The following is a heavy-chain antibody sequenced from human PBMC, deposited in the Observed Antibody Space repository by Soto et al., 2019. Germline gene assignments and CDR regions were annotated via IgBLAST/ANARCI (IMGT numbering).Heavy chain of an antibody. V-gene: IGHV3-72*01. J-gene: IGHJ4*01. CDR3: ARDRRKGAYFDY. CDR1: GFTFSDHY. CDR2: IRNKANSYTT. D-gene: IGHD3-16*01. Sequence: EVQLVESGGGLVQPGGSQRLSCAASGFTFSDHYMDWVRQAPGKGLEWVGRIRNKANSYTTDYAASVKGRFTISRDDSKDSLYLQMNSLKTEDMAIYYCARDRRKGAYFDYWGHGTLATVS.